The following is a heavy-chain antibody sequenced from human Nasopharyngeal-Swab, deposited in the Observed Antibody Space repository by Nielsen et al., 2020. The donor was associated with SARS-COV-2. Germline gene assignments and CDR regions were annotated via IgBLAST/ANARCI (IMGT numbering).Heavy chain of an antibody. CDR2: ISYSGNT. D-gene: IGHD7-27*01. CDR1: GVPISSSSYY. CDR3: AREGWGWDY. Sequence: SETLSPTFTVSGVPISSSSYYWGWIRQHPGKGLEWIGYISYSGNTYFNLSLKSRVTISLDTSTNQCSLKLSSVTAADTAVYYCAREGWGWDYWGQGTLVTVSS. J-gene: IGHJ4*02. V-gene: IGHV4-31*03.